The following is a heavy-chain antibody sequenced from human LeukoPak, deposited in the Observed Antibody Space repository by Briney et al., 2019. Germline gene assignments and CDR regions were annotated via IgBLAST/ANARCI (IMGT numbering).Heavy chain of an antibody. Sequence: PSETLSLTCTVSDDSISSGDYYWSWIRQPPGKGLEWIGEIYHSGSTNYNPSLQSRVTISVDKSNNHFSLRLTSVTAADTAVYYCATNGWYCLDHWGQGALVTVSS. CDR2: IYHSGST. D-gene: IGHD6-19*01. CDR1: DDSISSGDYY. CDR3: ATNGWYCLDH. J-gene: IGHJ1*01. V-gene: IGHV4-61*03.